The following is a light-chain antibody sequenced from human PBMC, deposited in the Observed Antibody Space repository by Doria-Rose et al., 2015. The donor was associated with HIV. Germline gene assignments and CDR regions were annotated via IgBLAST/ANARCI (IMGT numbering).Light chain of an antibody. V-gene: IGKV4-1*01. J-gene: IGKJ3*01. Sequence: TQSPESLGMPLGERATLNCKSNQSLLYTSKNYLAWYQQKPGQPPKLLIYWASTRQSGVPARFSGSGSGTDFTLTISSLEAEDVAVHYCQQYYDTPSFGPGTTVDIQ. CDR3: QQYYDTPS. CDR1: QSLLYTSKNY. CDR2: WAS.